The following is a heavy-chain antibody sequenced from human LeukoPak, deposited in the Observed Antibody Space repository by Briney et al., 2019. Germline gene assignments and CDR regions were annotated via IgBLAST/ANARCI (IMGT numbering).Heavy chain of an antibody. Sequence: GGSLRLSCAASGFTFSSYAMNWVRQAPGKGLEWVSYISSSGSTIYYADSVKGRFTISRDNAKNSLYLQMNSLRAEDTAVYYCARSWSTMVRGVIQKTDFDYWGQGTLVTVSS. V-gene: IGHV3-48*03. CDR3: ARSWSTMVRGVIQKTDFDY. D-gene: IGHD3-10*01. J-gene: IGHJ4*02. CDR2: ISSSGSTI. CDR1: GFTFSSYA.